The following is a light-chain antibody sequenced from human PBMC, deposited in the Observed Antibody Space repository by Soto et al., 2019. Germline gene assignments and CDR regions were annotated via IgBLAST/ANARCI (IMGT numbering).Light chain of an antibody. CDR1: QSVSSF. CDR2: GAS. CDR3: QQRSNWPSLT. V-gene: IGKV3-11*01. Sequence: IVLTQSPATLSLSPGERATLSCRASQSVSSFLAWYQQKPGQAPRLLLYGASNRATGIPARLSGSGSETDFTLTINSLEPEDSAVYYCQQRSNWPSLTFGGGTKVDIK. J-gene: IGKJ4*01.